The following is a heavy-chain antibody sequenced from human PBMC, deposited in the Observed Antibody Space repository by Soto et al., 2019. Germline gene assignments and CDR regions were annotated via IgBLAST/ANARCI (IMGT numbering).Heavy chain of an antibody. V-gene: IGHV4-34*01. CDR3: ARDSYNWFDP. CDR1: GGSFSGYY. J-gene: IGHJ5*02. CDR2: INHSGST. Sequence: QVQLQQWGAGLLKPSETLSLTCAVYGGSFSGYYWSWIRQPPGKGLEWIGEINHSGSTNYNPSLKRRVTISVDTSKHQFSLKLSSVTAADTAVYYCARDSYNWFDPWGQGTLVTVSS. D-gene: IGHD6-6*01.